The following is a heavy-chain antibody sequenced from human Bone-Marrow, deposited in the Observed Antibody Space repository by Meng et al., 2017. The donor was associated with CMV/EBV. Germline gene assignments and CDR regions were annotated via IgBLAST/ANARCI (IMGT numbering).Heavy chain of an antibody. CDR3: ASIYDFVGALDY. D-gene: IGHD3-3*01. CDR2: INHSGST. J-gene: IGHJ4*02. Sequence: SQTLSLTCAVYGGSFSGYYWSWIRQPPGKGLEWIGEINHSGSTYYNPSLKSRVTISVDTSKNQFSLKLSSVTAADTAVYYCASIYDFVGALDYWGQGTLVTVSS. CDR1: GGSFSGYY. V-gene: IGHV4-34*01.